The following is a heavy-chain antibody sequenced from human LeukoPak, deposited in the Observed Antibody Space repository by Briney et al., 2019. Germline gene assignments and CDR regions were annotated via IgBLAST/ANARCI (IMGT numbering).Heavy chain of an antibody. CDR3: TRGGGGSFPHY. V-gene: IGHV3-53*01. Sequence: GGSLRLSCAGSGFTVSSNFLSGVRPPPGKGLEWVSDIYRGGRPYYADSVKGRFTISRDTSKNPLYLQMNSLRAEDTAVYYCTRGGGGSFPHYWGQGTLVTVSS. CDR2: IYRGGRP. CDR1: GFTVSSNF. J-gene: IGHJ4*02. D-gene: IGHD2-21*01.